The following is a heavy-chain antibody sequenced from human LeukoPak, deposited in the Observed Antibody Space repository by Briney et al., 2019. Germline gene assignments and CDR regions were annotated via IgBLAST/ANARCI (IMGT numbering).Heavy chain of an antibody. J-gene: IGHJ4*02. CDR1: GFTFSSYG. D-gene: IGHD5-24*01. Sequence: PGGSLRPSCAASGFTFSSYGMHWVRQAPGKGLEWVAVISYDGSNKYYADSVKGRFTISRDNSKNTLYLQMNSLRAEDTAVYYCARDRGDGNTAFDYWGQGTLVTVSS. CDR3: ARDRGDGNTAFDY. V-gene: IGHV3-30*03. CDR2: ISYDGSNK.